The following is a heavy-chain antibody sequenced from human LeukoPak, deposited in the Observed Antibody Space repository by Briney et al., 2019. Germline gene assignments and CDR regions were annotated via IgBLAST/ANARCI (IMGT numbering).Heavy chain of an antibody. Sequence: SETLSLTCTVSGGSISSYYWSWIRQPPGKGLEWIGYIYYRGSTNYNPSLKSRVTISVDTSKNQFSLKLSSVTAADTAVYYCARARPLGYCTNGVCYRGAFDIWGQGTMVTVSS. CDR2: IYYRGST. CDR3: ARARPLGYCTNGVCYRGAFDI. CDR1: GGSISSYY. V-gene: IGHV4-59*01. J-gene: IGHJ3*02. D-gene: IGHD2-8*01.